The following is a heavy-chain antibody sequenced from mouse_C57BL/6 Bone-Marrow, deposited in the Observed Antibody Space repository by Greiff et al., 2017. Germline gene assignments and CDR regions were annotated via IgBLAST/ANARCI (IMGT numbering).Heavy chain of an antibody. Sequence: QVQLQQSGAELVRPGASVKMSCKASGYTFTTYPIDWMKQSPGKSLEWIGDFHPYNDDTKYNEKFKGKATLTVDKSSSTVYLELSRVTSDVSAVYCCARGTILGYSIDYWGQGTSVTVSS. J-gene: IGHJ4*01. V-gene: IGHV1-47*01. CDR2: FHPYNDDT. CDR3: ARGTILGYSIDY. CDR1: GYTFTTYP. D-gene: IGHD3-3*01.